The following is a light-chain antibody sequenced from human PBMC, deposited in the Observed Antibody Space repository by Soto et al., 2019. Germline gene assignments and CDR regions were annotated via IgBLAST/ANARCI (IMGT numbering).Light chain of an antibody. J-gene: IGLJ1*01. CDR1: SSDVGGYNY. Sequence: QSALTQPASASGSPGQSVTISCIGTSSDVGGYNYVSWYQQYPGKAPKLMIYEVSKRPSGVPDRFSGFKSGNTASLTVSGLQPEDEADYYCTSYAGSDNFCVFGTGTQLTVL. V-gene: IGLV2-8*01. CDR3: TSYAGSDNFCV. CDR2: EVS.